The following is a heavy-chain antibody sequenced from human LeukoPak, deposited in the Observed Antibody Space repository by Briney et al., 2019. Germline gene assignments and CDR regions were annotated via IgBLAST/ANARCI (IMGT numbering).Heavy chain of an antibody. CDR3: ARLSLRGYSYGRPGYYYYMDV. CDR1: GGSFSGYY. J-gene: IGHJ6*03. Sequence: SETLSLTCAVYGGSFSGYYWSWIRQPPGKGLEWIGEINHSGSTNYNPSLKSRVTISVDTSKNQFSLKLSSVTAADTAVYYCARLSLRGYSYGRPGYYYYMDVWGKGTTVTISS. V-gene: IGHV4-34*01. CDR2: INHSGST. D-gene: IGHD5-18*01.